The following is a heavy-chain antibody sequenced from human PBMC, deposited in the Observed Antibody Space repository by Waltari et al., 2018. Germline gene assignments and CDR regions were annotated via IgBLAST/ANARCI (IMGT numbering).Heavy chain of an antibody. Sequence: EVQLVESGGGLVQPGGSLRLSCAASGFTVRSNYMTWVRHTPRKGLEWFSLIYSRGDTFYADSVKGRFSISRDNSRNTLYLQMNSLRAEDTAVYYCASRDCSGFSCTDGSFDVWGQGAVVTVSS. J-gene: IGHJ3*01. CDR2: IYSRGDT. V-gene: IGHV3-66*02. CDR3: ASRDCSGFSCTDGSFDV. D-gene: IGHD2-2*01. CDR1: GFTVRSNY.